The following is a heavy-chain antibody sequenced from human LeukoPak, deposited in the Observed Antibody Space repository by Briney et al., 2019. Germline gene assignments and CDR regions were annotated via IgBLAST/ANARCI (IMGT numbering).Heavy chain of an antibody. CDR3: ASLNQYYYDSSGTALAGY. CDR2: IYPGDSDT. V-gene: IGHV5-51*01. Sequence: GESLKISCKGSGYSFTSYWIGWVRQMPGKGLEWMGIIYPGDSDTRYSPSFQGQVTISADKSISTAYLQWSSLKAPDTAMYYCASLNQYYYDSSGTALAGYWGQGTLVTVSS. J-gene: IGHJ4*02. CDR1: GYSFTSYW. D-gene: IGHD3-22*01.